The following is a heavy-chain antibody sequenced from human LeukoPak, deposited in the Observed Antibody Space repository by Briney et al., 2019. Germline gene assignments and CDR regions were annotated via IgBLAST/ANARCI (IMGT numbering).Heavy chain of an antibody. Sequence: PGRSLRLSCAASGFTFSSYGMHWVRQAPGKGLEWVAFIRYDGSNKYYADSVKGRFTISRDNSKNTLYLQMYSLRAEDTAVYYCALNPDYYGSGSFDYWGQGTLVTVSS. CDR2: IRYDGSNK. D-gene: IGHD3-10*01. CDR3: ALNPDYYGSGSFDY. CDR1: GFTFSSYG. J-gene: IGHJ4*02. V-gene: IGHV3-33*08.